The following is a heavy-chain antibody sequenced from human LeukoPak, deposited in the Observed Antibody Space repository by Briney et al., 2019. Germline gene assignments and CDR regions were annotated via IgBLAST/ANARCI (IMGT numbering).Heavy chain of an antibody. D-gene: IGHD2-21*01. J-gene: IGHJ6*03. Sequence: EASVKVSCKVSGFTLADLSMHWVRQDPGKGLEWVGGFDRKNGDTIYAQRFRGRVTLTEDTSTGTAYMELSSLSADDTAVYYCATGVYCATTTCPGYQHYYYFMDVWGKGTTVTVSS. CDR1: GFTLADLS. CDR3: ATGVYCATTTCPGYQHYYYFMDV. CDR2: FDRKNGDT. V-gene: IGHV1-24*01.